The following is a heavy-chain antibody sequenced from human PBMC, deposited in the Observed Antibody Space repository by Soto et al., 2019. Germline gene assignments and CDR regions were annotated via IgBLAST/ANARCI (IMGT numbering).Heavy chain of an antibody. CDR1: QYDFTNYW. D-gene: IGHD1-20*01. V-gene: IGHV5-51*01. CDR2: IFPADSDT. CDR3: TATLTSVMDV. Sequence: GESLKSSCKGSQYDFTNYWVGWVRQMPGKGLEWMGIIFPADSDTRFSPSFQGRVTMSVDKSTYTAYLRWNSLKASDTAMYYCTATLTSVMDVWGQGTTVTVSS. J-gene: IGHJ6*02.